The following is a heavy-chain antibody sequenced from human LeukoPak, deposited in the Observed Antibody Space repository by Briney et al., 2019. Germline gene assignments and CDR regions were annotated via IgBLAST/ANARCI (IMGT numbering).Heavy chain of an antibody. CDR3: ARGRGALDY. D-gene: IGHD3-10*01. CDR1: GFSFSSYG. V-gene: IGHV3-30*03. J-gene: IGHJ4*02. CDR2: ISHDGSNE. Sequence: GGSLRLSCTASGFSFSSYGMHWVRQAPGKGLEWVAVISHDGSNEYYADSVKGRFTISRDNAKNTLYLQMNSLRAEDTAVYYCARGRGALDYWGQGTLVTVSS.